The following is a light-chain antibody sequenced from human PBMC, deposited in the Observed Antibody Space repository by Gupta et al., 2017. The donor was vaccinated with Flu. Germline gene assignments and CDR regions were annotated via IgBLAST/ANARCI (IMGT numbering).Light chain of an antibody. V-gene: IGKV3-11*01. Sequence: PATMSLSPGERATRSCMASQSVGTNLAWYQQKPGQTPRLLIYDSFSRATGIPFRFSGSGSGTEFTLNIRSLEPDEFAVYFCQQRSNWPITFGQGTRVDIK. CDR2: DSF. CDR1: QSVGTN. J-gene: IGKJ5*01. CDR3: QQRSNWPIT.